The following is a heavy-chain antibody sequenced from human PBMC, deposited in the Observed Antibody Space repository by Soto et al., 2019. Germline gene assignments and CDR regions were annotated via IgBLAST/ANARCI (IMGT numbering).Heavy chain of an antibody. CDR3: ARGGDSSGSWPRY. CDR2: VSSSSSDI. J-gene: IGHJ4*02. D-gene: IGHD3-22*01. Sequence: GGTLTLTCAASGFSFSSYSMNWVRQAPAKGLEWVSSVSSSSSDIYYADSLKGRFTISRDNAKNSLYLQMNSLRVEDTAVYYCARGGDSSGSWPRYWGQGTLVTVSS. V-gene: IGHV3-21*01. CDR1: GFSFSSYS.